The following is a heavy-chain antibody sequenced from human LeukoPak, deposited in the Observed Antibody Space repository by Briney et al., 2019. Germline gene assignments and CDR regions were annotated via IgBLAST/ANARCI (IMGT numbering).Heavy chain of an antibody. CDR3: SRESGPYCPFGH. J-gene: IGHJ5*02. CDR1: GGSITTTNF. V-gene: IGHV4-4*02. Sequence: PSGTLSLTCGVSGGSITTTNFWSWVRQPPGGGLEWIGEISLRGRTQYNPSLKSRVNISIDEPKSHLYLSLASVTAADTAVYYCSRESGPYCPFGHWGEGTLVAVTS. CDR2: ISLRGRT. D-gene: IGHD1-26*01.